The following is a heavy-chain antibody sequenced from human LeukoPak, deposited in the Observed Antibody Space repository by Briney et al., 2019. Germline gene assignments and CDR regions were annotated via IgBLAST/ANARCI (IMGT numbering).Heavy chain of an antibody. D-gene: IGHD1-26*01. CDR1: GFTFSSYA. V-gene: IGHV3-23*01. CDR3: AKEAGWNLLIDAFDI. Sequence: GGSLRLSCAASGFTFSSYAMTWVRQAPGRGLEWVSAITGSGGSTYYADSVKGRFTISRDNSKNTLYLQMNSLRAEDTAVYYCAKEAGWNLLIDAFDIWGQGTMVTVSS. J-gene: IGHJ3*02. CDR2: ITGSGGST.